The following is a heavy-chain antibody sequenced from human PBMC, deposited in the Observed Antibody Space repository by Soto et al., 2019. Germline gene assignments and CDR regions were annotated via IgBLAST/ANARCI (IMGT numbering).Heavy chain of an antibody. CDR3: AKGSTYSGSYWLSDY. J-gene: IGHJ4*02. CDR1: GFTFSSYG. Sequence: QVQLVESGGGVVQPGRSLRLSCAASGFTFSSYGMHWVRQAPGKGLEWVAVISYDGSNKYYADSVKGRFTISRDNSKNTLYLQMNSLRAEDTAVYYCAKGSTYSGSYWLSDYWGQGTLVTVSS. V-gene: IGHV3-30*18. CDR2: ISYDGSNK. D-gene: IGHD1-26*01.